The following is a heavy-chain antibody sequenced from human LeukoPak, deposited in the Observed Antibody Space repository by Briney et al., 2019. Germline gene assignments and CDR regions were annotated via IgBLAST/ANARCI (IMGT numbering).Heavy chain of an antibody. J-gene: IGHJ4*02. CDR3: ARAFYGSGSYAKAHDY. V-gene: IGHV3-74*01. CDR1: GFTFSSYW. D-gene: IGHD3-10*01. Sequence: PGGSLRLSCAASGFTFSSYWMHWVRQAPGEGLVWVSRINSDGSSTSYADSVKGRFTISRDNAKNTLYLQMNSLRAEDTAVYYCARAFYGSGSYAKAHDYWGQGTLVTVSS. CDR2: INSDGSST.